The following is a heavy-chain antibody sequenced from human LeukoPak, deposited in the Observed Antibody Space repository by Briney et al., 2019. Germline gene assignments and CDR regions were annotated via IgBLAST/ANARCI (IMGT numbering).Heavy chain of an antibody. CDR3: ARGGGFLEWLLGY. J-gene: IGHJ4*02. CDR1: GYTFTGYY. CDR2: INPNSGGT. V-gene: IGHV1-2*02. D-gene: IGHD3-3*01. Sequence: ASVKVSCKASGYTFTGYYMHWVRQAPGQGLEWMGWINPNSGGTNYAQKFQGRVTMTRGTSISTAYMELSRLRSDDTAVYYCARGGGFLEWLLGYWGQGTLVTVSS.